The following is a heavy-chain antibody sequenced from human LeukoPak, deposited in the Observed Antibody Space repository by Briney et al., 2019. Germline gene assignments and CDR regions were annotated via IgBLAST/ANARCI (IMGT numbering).Heavy chain of an antibody. CDR3: ATYYYDSSEEYFQH. Sequence: SVKVSCKASGCTFSSYAISWVRQAPGQGLEGMGRIIPIFGTANYAQKFQGRVTITADKSTSTAYMELSSLRSEDTAVYYCATYYYDSSEEYFQHWGEGTLVTVSS. D-gene: IGHD3-22*01. CDR2: IIPIFGTA. V-gene: IGHV1-69*06. J-gene: IGHJ1*01. CDR1: GCTFSSYA.